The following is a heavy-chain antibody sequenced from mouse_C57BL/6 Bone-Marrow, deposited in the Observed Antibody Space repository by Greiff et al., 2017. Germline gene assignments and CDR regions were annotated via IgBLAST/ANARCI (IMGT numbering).Heavy chain of an antibody. CDR3: AREVLRYPSYWYFDV. CDR1: GYTFTSYG. D-gene: IGHD1-1*01. Sequence: VQLQQSGAELARPGASVKLSCTASGYTFTSYGLSWVQQRTGQCLGWIGEIYPRSGNTYYNEKFKGKATLTADKSSSTAYMELLSLTSADSAVYFCAREVLRYPSYWYFDVWGTGTTVTVSS. CDR2: IYPRSGNT. J-gene: IGHJ1*03. V-gene: IGHV1-81*01.